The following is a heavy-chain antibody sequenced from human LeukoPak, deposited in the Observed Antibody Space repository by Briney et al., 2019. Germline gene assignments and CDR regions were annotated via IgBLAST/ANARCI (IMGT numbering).Heavy chain of an antibody. Sequence: ASVKVSCKASGYTFTGYYMHWVRQAPGQGLEWMGWVNPNSGGTNYAQKFQGRVTMTRDTSISTAYMELSRLRSDDTAVYYCARDDYDSVTGTGGCFDPWGQGTLVTVSS. V-gene: IGHV1-2*02. CDR3: ARDDYDSVTGTGGCFDP. J-gene: IGHJ5*02. CDR2: VNPNSGGT. D-gene: IGHD3-9*01. CDR1: GYTFTGYY.